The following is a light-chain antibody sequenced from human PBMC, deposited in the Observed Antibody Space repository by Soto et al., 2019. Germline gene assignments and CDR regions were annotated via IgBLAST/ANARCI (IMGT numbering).Light chain of an antibody. V-gene: IGKV4-1*01. J-gene: IGKJ1*01. CDR2: WAS. CDR1: QNILYSSNNNNY. Sequence: DIVLTQSPDSLAVSLGERATINCKSSQNILYSSNNNNYLAWYQQKPGQSPKLLIYWASTRESGVPDRFSGGGSGTDFTLTISSLQAEDVAVYYCQQYYNPPWTFGPGTKVEI. CDR3: QQYYNPPWT.